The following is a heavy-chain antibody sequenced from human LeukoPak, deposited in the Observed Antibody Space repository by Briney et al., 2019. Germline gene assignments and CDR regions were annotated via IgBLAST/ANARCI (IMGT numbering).Heavy chain of an antibody. CDR2: IVVGSGNT. V-gene: IGHV1-58*02. CDR1: GFTFTSSA. J-gene: IGHJ4*02. D-gene: IGHD2-2*01. CDR3: AAGAPRYCSSTSCPLRY. Sequence: ASVKVSYKASGFTFTSSAMQWVRQARGQRLEWIGWIVVGSGNTNYAQKFQERVTITRDMSTSTAYMELSSLRSEDTAVYYCAAGAPRYCSSTSCPLRYWGQGTPVTVSS.